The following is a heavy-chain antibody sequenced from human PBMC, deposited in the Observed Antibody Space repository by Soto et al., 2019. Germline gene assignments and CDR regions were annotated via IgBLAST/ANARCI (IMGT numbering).Heavy chain of an antibody. CDR2: IYYSGST. CDR3: ARDGRDSPHDY. J-gene: IGHJ4*02. Sequence: SSDTLSLTCTVSGGSISSYYWSRIRQPPGKGLEWIGYIYYSGSTNYNPSLKSRVTISVDTSKNQFSLKLSSVTAADTAVYYCARDGRDSPHDYWGQGTLVTVSS. CDR1: GGSISSYY. V-gene: IGHV4-59*01. D-gene: IGHD5-18*01.